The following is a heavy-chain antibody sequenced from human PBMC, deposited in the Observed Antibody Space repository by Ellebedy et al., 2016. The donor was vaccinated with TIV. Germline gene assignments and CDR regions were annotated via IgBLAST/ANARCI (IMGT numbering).Heavy chain of an antibody. CDR3: AKAYSSGYYVGWFDP. CDR2: ISGSGGGT. J-gene: IGHJ5*02. CDR1: GFTLSTYA. D-gene: IGHD3-22*01. Sequence: GGSLRLSCAASGFTLSTYAMSWVRQAPGKGLEWVSGISGSGGGTYYADSVKGRFTVSRDKSKNTLYLQMNSLRAEDTAVYYCAKAYSSGYYVGWFDPWGQGTLVTVAS. V-gene: IGHV3-23*01.